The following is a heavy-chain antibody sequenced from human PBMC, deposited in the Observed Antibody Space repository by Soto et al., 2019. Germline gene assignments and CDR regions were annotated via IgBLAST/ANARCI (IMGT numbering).Heavy chain of an antibody. D-gene: IGHD3-10*01. CDR2: IYWDDDK. CDR3: AHRPAYYGSGRRFDP. V-gene: IGHV2-5*02. Sequence: QITLKESGPTLVKPTQTLTLTCTFSGFSLSTSGVGVGWIRQPPGKALEWLALIYWDDDKGYSPSLKSRITITKDTYKNQVVLTMTNKDPVDTGTYYSAHRPAYYGSGRRFDPWGQGTLFTVSS. J-gene: IGHJ5*02. CDR1: GFSLSTSGVG.